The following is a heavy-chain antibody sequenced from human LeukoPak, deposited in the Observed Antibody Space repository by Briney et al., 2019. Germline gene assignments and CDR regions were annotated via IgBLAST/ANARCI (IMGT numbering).Heavy chain of an antibody. CDR2: ISFDGRTK. Sequence: PGGSLRLSCAGSGFTFSSHAMNWVRQAPDKGLEWVAIISFDGRTKHYAESVKGRFTVSRDNSKSTVHLEMNSLRPEDTAVYYCAREDSGWQFDYWGQGTLVTVS. D-gene: IGHD6-19*01. CDR3: AREDSGWQFDY. CDR1: GFTFSSHA. V-gene: IGHV3-30*04. J-gene: IGHJ4*02.